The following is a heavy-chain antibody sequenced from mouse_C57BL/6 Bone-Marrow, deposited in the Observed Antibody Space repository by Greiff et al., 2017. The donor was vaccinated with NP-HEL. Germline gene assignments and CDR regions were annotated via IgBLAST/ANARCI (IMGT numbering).Heavy chain of an antibody. D-gene: IGHD1-1*01. V-gene: IGHV1-81*01. J-gene: IGHJ2*01. CDR1: GYTFTSYG. CDR2: IYPRSGNT. Sequence: QVQLQQSGAELARPGASVKLSCKASGYTFTSYGISWVKQRTGQGLEWIGKIYPRSGNTYYNEKFKGKATLTADKSSSTAYMELLSLTSEDSAVYFCARSYITTVVDYWGQGTTLTVSS. CDR3: ARSYITTVVDY.